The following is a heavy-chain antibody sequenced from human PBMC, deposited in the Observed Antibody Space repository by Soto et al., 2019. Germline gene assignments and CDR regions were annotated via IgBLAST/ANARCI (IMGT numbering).Heavy chain of an antibody. CDR3: AREGPLGYGDYCEYFQH. Sequence: GASVKVSCKASGYTFTSYYMHWVRQAPGQGLEWMGIINPSGGSTSYAQKFQGRVTMTRDTSTNTVYVELSSLRSEDTAVYYCAREGPLGYGDYCEYFQHWGQGTLVTVSS. V-gene: IGHV1-46*03. CDR2: INPSGGST. J-gene: IGHJ1*01. D-gene: IGHD4-17*01. CDR1: GYTFTSYY.